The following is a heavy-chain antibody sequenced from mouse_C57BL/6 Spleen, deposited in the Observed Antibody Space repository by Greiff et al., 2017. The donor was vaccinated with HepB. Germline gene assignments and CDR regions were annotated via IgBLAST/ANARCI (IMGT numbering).Heavy chain of an antibody. J-gene: IGHJ2*01. D-gene: IGHD4-1*01. CDR1: GFTFSSYA. V-gene: IGHV5-4*01. CDR2: ISDGGSYT. CDR3: ARKELGLDY. Sequence: VQLKESGGGLVKPGGSLKLSCAASGFTFSSYAMSWVRQTPEKRLEWVATISDGGSYTYYPDNVKGRFTISRDNAKNNLYLQMSHLKSEDTAMYYCARKELGLDYWGQGTTLTVSS.